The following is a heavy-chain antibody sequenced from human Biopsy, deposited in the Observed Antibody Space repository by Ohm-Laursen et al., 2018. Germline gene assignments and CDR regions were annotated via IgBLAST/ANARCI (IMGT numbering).Heavy chain of an antibody. CDR3: ASVVLGPTNDAFDL. D-gene: IGHD3-22*01. Sequence: SETLSLTCDVAGGHINNYYWSWIRQPAGKELEWIGRIYPGGSTNYNPSLKSRVTMSVDTSKKQLSLRLRSVTAADTAMYYCASVVLGPTNDAFDLWGQGTMVVVSS. CDR2: IYPGGST. J-gene: IGHJ3*01. V-gene: IGHV4-4*07. CDR1: GGHINNYY.